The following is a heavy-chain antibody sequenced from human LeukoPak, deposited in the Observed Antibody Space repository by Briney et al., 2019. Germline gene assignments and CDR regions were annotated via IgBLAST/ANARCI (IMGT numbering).Heavy chain of an antibody. CDR2: INHNGST. CDR1: GGSFSGYY. D-gene: IGHD3-3*01. Sequence: SETLSLTCAVYGGSFSGYYWSWIRQPPGKGLEWIGEINHNGSTNYNPSLKSRVTISVDTSKNQFSLKLSSVTAADTAVYYCARSPYDFWSGLRKWFDPWGQGTLVTVSS. J-gene: IGHJ5*02. CDR3: ARSPYDFWSGLRKWFDP. V-gene: IGHV4-34*01.